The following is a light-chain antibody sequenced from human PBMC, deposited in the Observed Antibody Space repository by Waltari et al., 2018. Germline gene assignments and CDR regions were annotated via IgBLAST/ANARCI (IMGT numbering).Light chain of an antibody. V-gene: IGLV3-21*02. CDR3: QVWHTSSDHRV. CDR2: DVV. Sequence: SYVLTQSPSVSVAPGHTATLPCWGYNGGSKNVPLYQLRPGQAPVLVVNDVVHRPYGIPKRFSGSSSGNTATLTISRVEAGDEADYYCQVWHTSSDHRVFGPGTKVTVL. J-gene: IGLJ1*01. CDR1: NGGSKN.